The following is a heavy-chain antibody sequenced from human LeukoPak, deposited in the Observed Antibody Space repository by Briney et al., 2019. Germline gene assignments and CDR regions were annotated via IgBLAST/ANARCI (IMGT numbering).Heavy chain of an antibody. J-gene: IGHJ4*02. D-gene: IGHD1-26*01. V-gene: IGHV1-69*05. CDR1: GGTFSSYA. Sequence: SVKVSCKPSGGTFSSYAISWVRQAPGQGLEWVGGIIPIFGTANYAQKFQGRVTINTDDSTSTAYMDLSSLRSEDTAAYYCARVGLRMGVYYFVYWGQASQATVPS. CDR2: IIPIFGTA. CDR3: ARVGLRMGVYYFVY.